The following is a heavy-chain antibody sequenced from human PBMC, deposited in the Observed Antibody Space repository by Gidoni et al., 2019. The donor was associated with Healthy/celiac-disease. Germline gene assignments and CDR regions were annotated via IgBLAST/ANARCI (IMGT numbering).Heavy chain of an antibody. CDR2: IYHSGST. D-gene: IGHD2-15*01. CDR1: GYSISSGYY. CDR3: ATGYCSGGSCYSFDY. Sequence: QVQLQESGPGLVKPSETLSLTCTVSGYSISSGYYWGWIRQPPGKGLEWIGSIYHSGSTYYNPSLKSRVTISVDTSKNQFSLKLSSVTAADTAVYYCATGYCSGGSCYSFDYWGQGTLVTVSS. J-gene: IGHJ4*02. V-gene: IGHV4-38-2*02.